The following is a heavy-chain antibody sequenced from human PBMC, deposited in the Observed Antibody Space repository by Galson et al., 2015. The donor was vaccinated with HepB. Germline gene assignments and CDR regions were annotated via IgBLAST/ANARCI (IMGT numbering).Heavy chain of an antibody. Sequence: SLRLSCAASGFTFSSYAMHWVRQAPGKGLEYVSAISSNGGSTYYADSVKGRFTISRDNSKNTLYLQMSSLRAEDTAVYYCVKSMVAPDDYYDSSGYYHYFDYRGQGTLVTVSS. CDR3: VKSMVAPDDYYDSSGYYHYFDY. V-gene: IGHV3-64D*06. CDR1: GFTFSSYA. CDR2: ISSNGGST. D-gene: IGHD3-22*01. J-gene: IGHJ4*02.